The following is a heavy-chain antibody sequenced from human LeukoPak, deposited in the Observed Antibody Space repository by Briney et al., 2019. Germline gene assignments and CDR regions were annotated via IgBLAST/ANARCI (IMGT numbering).Heavy chain of an antibody. CDR2: IKQDGSEK. V-gene: IGHV3-7*01. CDR1: RFTFSSYW. CDR3: ARVYFDWLGSGAFDI. Sequence: GGSLRLSCAASRFTFSSYWMSWVRQAPGKGLEWVANIKQDGSEKYYVDSVKGRFTISRDNAKNSLYLQMNSLRAEDTAVYYCARVYFDWLGSGAFDIWGQGAMVTVSS. J-gene: IGHJ3*02. D-gene: IGHD3-9*01.